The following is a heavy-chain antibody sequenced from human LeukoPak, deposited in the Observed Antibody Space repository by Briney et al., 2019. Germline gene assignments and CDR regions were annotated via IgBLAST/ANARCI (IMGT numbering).Heavy chain of an antibody. Sequence: SETLSLTCAVSGYSISSGYYWGWIRQPPGKGLEWIGSIYHSGSTYYNPSLKSRVTISVDTSKNQLSLKLSSLTAADTAVYYCARHEYSGSYYGLSWFDPWGQGTLVTVSS. V-gene: IGHV4-38-2*01. CDR1: GYSISSGYY. CDR3: ARHEYSGSYYGLSWFDP. D-gene: IGHD1-26*01. J-gene: IGHJ5*02. CDR2: IYHSGST.